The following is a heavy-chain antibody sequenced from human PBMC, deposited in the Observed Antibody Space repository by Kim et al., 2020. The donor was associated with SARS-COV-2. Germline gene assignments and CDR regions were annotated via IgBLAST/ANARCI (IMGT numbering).Heavy chain of an antibody. CDR3: ARDAKGVTEKDLDDY. J-gene: IGHJ4*02. CDR2: ISSSSSTI. Sequence: GGSLRLSCAASGFTFSSYSMNWVRQAPGKGLEWVSYISSSSSTIYYADSVKGRFTISRDNAKNSLYLQMNSLRAEDTAVYYCARDAKGVTEKDLDDYWGQGTLVTVSS. V-gene: IGHV3-48*04. CDR1: GFTFSSYS. D-gene: IGHD1-20*01.